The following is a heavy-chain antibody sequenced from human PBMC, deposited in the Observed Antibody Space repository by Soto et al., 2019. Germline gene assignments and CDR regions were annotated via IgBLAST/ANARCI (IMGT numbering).Heavy chain of an antibody. CDR2: ISSSGSTI. V-gene: IGHV3-48*03. D-gene: IGHD3-3*01. CDR3: ARDFNDFWSGYNWFDP. J-gene: IGHJ5*02. Sequence: PGGSLRLSCAASGFTFSSYEMNWVRQAPGKGLEWVSYISSSGSTIYYADSVKGRFTISRDNAKNSLYLQMNSLGAEDTAVYYCARDFNDFWSGYNWFDPWGQGTLVSFSS. CDR1: GFTFSSYE.